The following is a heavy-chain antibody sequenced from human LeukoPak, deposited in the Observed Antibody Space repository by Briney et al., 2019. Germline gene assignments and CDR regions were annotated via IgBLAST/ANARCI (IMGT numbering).Heavy chain of an antibody. J-gene: IGHJ4*02. Sequence: SETLSLTCAVYGGSFSGYYWSWIRQPPGKGLEWIGEINHSGSTNYDPSLKSRVTISVDTSKNQFSLKLSSVTAADTAVYYCARHKKLGIAVAGTGFDYWGQGTLVTVSS. CDR3: ARHKKLGIAVAGTGFDY. CDR1: GGSFSGYY. V-gene: IGHV4-34*01. D-gene: IGHD6-19*01. CDR2: INHSGST.